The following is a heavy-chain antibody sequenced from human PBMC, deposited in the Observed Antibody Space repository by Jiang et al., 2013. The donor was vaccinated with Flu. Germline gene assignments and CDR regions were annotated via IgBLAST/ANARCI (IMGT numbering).Heavy chain of an antibody. V-gene: IGHV4-39*07. Sequence: GPGLVKPSETLSLTCTVSGGSISSSSYYWGWIRQPPGKGLEWIGSIYYSGSTYYNPSLKSRVTISVDTSKNQFSLKLSSVTAADTAVYYCARDSAARRSGAFDIWGQGDNGHRLF. CDR1: GGSISSSSYY. D-gene: IGHD6-6*01. CDR3: ARDSAARRSGAFDI. CDR2: IYYSGST. J-gene: IGHJ3*02.